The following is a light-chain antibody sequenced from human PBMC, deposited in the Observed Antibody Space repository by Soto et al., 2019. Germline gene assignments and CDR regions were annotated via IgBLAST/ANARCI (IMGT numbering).Light chain of an antibody. J-gene: IGLJ1*01. V-gene: IGLV1-47*01. CDR1: SSNIGSNY. CDR3: AAWDDSLSGPV. Sequence: QSVLTQPPSASGTPGQRVTISCSGSSSNIGSNYVYWYHQLPGTAPKLLIYRNNQRPSGVPDRFSGSKSGTSASLAISGLRSEDEADYYCAAWDDSLSGPVFGTGTKLTVL. CDR2: RNN.